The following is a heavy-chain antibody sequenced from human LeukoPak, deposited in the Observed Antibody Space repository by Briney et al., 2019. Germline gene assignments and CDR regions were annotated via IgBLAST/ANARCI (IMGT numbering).Heavy chain of an antibody. J-gene: IGHJ6*03. CDR3: ASTYDFWSGYDYYYYMDV. D-gene: IGHD3-3*01. V-gene: IGHV3-48*01. Sequence: GGSLRLSCEASGFTFSSYSMYWVRQAPGKGLEWISYISSSSSTTHYADSVKGRFTISRDDAKYSLYLQMNSLRAEDTAVYYCASTYDFWSGYDYYYYMDVWGKGTSVTVS. CDR2: ISSSSSTT. CDR1: GFTFSSYS.